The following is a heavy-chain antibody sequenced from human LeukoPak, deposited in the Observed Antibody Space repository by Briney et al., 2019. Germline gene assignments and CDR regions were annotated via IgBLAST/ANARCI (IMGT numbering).Heavy chain of an antibody. J-gene: IGHJ4*02. CDR2: FDPEDGET. D-gene: IGHD2/OR15-2a*01. V-gene: IGHV1-24*01. CDR3: ATDSMMDYYFDY. Sequence: GASVKVSCKVSGYTLTESSMHWVRQAPGKGLEWMGGFDPEDGETIYAQKFQGRATMTEDTSTDTAYMELSSLRSEDTAVYYCATDSMMDYYFDYWGQGTLVTVSS. CDR1: GYTLTESS.